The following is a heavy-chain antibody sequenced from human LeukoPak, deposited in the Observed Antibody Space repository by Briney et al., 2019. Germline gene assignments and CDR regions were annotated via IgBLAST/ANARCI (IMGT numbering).Heavy chain of an antibody. Sequence: ASVKVSCKVSGYTLTELSMHWVRQAPGTGLEWMGGFDPEDGETIYAQKFQGRVTMTEDTSTGTAYMEPSSLRSEDTAVYYCATDRPSGGYKIDAFDIWGQGTMVTVSS. J-gene: IGHJ3*02. V-gene: IGHV1-24*01. CDR2: FDPEDGET. D-gene: IGHD3-10*01. CDR3: ATDRPSGGYKIDAFDI. CDR1: GYTLTELS.